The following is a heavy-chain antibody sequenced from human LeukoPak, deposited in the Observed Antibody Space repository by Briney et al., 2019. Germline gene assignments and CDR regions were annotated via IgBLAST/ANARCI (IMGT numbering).Heavy chain of an antibody. V-gene: IGHV4-39*02. Sequence: SETLSLTCTVSGGSISSSYYYWGWIRQPPGKGLEWIGSIYYSGSTYYNPSLKSRVTISVDTSKNQFSLKLRSVTAADTAVYYCARERGYSYVGYWGQGTLVTVSS. CDR1: GGSISSSYYY. D-gene: IGHD5-18*01. J-gene: IGHJ4*02. CDR2: IYYSGST. CDR3: ARERGYSYVGY.